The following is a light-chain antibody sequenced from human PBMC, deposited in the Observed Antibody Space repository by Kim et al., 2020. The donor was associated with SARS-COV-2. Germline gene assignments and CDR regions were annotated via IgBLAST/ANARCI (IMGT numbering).Light chain of an antibody. J-gene: IGLJ3*02. CDR3: SSFTTRSTLV. CDR2: DVN. V-gene: IGLV2-14*03. CDR1: SSNIGSYNY. Sequence: GQAITISCTGTSSNIGSYNYVSWHQHHPGKAPKLRIYDVNKRPSGISSRFSGSKSGSAASLTISGLQAEDEADYYCSSFTTRSTLVFGGGTQLTVL.